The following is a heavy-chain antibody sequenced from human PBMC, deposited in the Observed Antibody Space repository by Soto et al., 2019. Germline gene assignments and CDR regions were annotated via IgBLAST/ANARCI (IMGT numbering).Heavy chain of an antibody. CDR3: ARKTLSVAGSI. D-gene: IGHD6-19*01. CDR2: IYGGGST. Sequence: PGGSLRLSCAASGFTVSSNYMSWVRQAPGKGLEWVSVIYGGGSTDYADSVKGRFTISRDNSTNTLYLQMNSLRAEDTAVYYCARKTLSVAGSIWGQGTMVTVSS. V-gene: IGHV3-66*01. J-gene: IGHJ3*02. CDR1: GFTVSSNY.